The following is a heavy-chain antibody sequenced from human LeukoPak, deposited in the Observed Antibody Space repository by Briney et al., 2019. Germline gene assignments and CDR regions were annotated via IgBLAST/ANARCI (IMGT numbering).Heavy chain of an antibody. CDR3: ASTDSSGYYEIY. D-gene: IGHD3-22*01. CDR1: GYSISSGYF. CDR2: IYHSGST. V-gene: IGHV4-38-2*02. J-gene: IGHJ4*02. Sequence: SETLSLTCTVSGYSISSGYFWGWIRQPPGKGLEWIGSIYHSGSTYYNPSLKSRVTISVDTSKNQFSLKLSSVTAADTAVYYCASTDSSGYYEIYWGQGTLVTVS.